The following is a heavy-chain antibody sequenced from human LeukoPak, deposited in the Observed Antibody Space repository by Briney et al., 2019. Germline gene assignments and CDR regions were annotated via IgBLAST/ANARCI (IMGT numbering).Heavy chain of an antibody. V-gene: IGHV3-33*01. D-gene: IGHD2-2*01. CDR1: GFTFSSYG. J-gene: IGHJ5*02. Sequence: GGSLRLSCSTSGFTFSSYGFHWVRRAPGKGLEWVAVIWYDGSREYYADSVKGRLTISRDSSKNTVYLQMNTLRADDTAVYYCARDDCSTTSCLTTWGQGTLVTVSS. CDR3: ARDDCSTTSCLTT. CDR2: IWYDGSRE.